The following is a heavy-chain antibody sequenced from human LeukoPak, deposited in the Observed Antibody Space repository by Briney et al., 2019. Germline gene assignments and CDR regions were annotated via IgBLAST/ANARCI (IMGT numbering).Heavy chain of an antibody. CDR3: ARTAFGGRYSSGQEWFDP. V-gene: IGHV4-59*01. CDR1: GGSFSGYY. J-gene: IGHJ5*02. Sequence: PSETLSLTCAVYGGSFSGYYWGWIRQPPGKGLEWIGYIYYSGSTNYNPSLKSRVTISVDTSKNQFSLKLSSVTAADTAVYYCARTAFGGRYSSGQEWFDPWGQGTLVTVSS. CDR2: IYYSGST. D-gene: IGHD6-19*01.